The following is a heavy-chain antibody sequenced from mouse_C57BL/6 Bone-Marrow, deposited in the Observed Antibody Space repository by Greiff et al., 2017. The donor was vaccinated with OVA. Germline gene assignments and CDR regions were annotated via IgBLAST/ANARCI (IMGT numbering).Heavy chain of an antibody. CDR3: AREAQAPYYAMDY. D-gene: IGHD3-2*02. CDR1: GYTFTSYW. J-gene: IGHJ4*01. V-gene: IGHV1-69*01. Sequence: VQLQQPGAELVMPGASVTLSCKASGYTFTSYWMHWVKQRPGQGLEWIGEIDPSDSYTNYNQKFKGKSTLTVDKSSSTAYMQLSSLTSEDAAVYYCAREAQAPYYAMDYWGQGTSVTVSS. CDR2: IDPSDSYT.